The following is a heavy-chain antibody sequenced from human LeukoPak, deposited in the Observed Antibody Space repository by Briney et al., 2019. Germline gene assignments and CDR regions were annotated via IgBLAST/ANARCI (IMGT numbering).Heavy chain of an antibody. D-gene: IGHD5-24*01. V-gene: IGHV4-61*02. CDR2: IYSSGTT. Sequence: PSETLSLTCTVSGDSINSGRFYWIWLRQPAGKGLEWIGRIYSSGTTNYNPSLMSRVTMSLDKSNNHFSLRLTSVTAADTAIYYCANGRGPPFDSWGLGILVTVSS. J-gene: IGHJ4*02. CDR1: GDSINSGRFY. CDR3: ANGRGPPFDS.